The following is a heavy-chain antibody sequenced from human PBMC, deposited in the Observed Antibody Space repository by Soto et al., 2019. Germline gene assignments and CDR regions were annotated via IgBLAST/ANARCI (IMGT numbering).Heavy chain of an antibody. V-gene: IGHV3-21*04. CDR1: GFNFDFFT. Sequence: GGSLRLSCVASGFNFDFFTMNWVRQAPGKGLQWLSSIDSSSYAIYYADSVKGRFTISRDNAKGSLHLQMNSLRAEDTAVYYCAKDRGPSRITMVRGAEVDYWGQGTLVTVSS. D-gene: IGHD3-10*01. CDR3: AKDRGPSRITMVRGAEVDY. CDR2: IDSSSYAI. J-gene: IGHJ4*02.